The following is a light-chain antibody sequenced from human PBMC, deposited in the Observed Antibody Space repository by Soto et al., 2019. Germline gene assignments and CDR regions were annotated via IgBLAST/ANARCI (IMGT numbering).Light chain of an antibody. Sequence: QAVVTQEPSLTVSPGGTVTLTCASSTGAVTSTYFPNWFQQKPGQAPRALIYSTSSKQSWTPARFSGSLLGDKAALTLSGVQPEDEAEYYCLLYYGGVWVFGGGTKVTVL. CDR2: STS. CDR3: LLYYGGVWV. CDR1: TGAVTSTYF. V-gene: IGLV7-43*01. J-gene: IGLJ3*02.